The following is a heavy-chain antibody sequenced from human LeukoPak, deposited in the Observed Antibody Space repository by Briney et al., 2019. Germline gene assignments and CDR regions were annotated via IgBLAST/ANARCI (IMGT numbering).Heavy chain of an antibody. V-gene: IGHV3-21*01. Sequence: GGSLRLSCAASGFTFSSYAMSWVRQAPGKGLEWVSSISSSSSYTYYADSLKGRFTISRDNAKNSLYLQMNSLRAEDTAVYYCATVFGYWGQGTLVTVSS. J-gene: IGHJ4*02. D-gene: IGHD1-1*01. CDR2: ISSSSSYT. CDR3: ATVFGY. CDR1: GFTFSSYA.